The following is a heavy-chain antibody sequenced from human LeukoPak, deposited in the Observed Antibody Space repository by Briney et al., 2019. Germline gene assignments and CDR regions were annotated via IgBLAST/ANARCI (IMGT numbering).Heavy chain of an antibody. CDR1: GLAVSDAW. Sequence: PGGSLRLSCAASGLAVSDAWMSWVRQPPGKGPEWVGCIKSKTDGGTTDYAASVKGRFNIARDDSKNTLYLQMSGLKTEDTAVYYCTGPPDGGRGTLVIVSS. CDR2: IKSKTDGGTT. D-gene: IGHD1-14*01. V-gene: IGHV3-15*01. CDR3: TGPPD. J-gene: IGHJ4*02.